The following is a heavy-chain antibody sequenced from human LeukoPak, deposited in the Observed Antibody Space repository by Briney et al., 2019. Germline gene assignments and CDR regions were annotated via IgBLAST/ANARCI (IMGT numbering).Heavy chain of an antibody. J-gene: IGHJ4*02. CDR3: ASGHRGAGMTKTTPFDH. CDR1: GGSISSYY. D-gene: IGHD1-14*01. V-gene: IGHV4-59*01. CDR2: IYYSGNT. Sequence: SETLSLTCTVSGGSISSYYWSWIRQPPGKGLEWIGYIYYSGNTNYNPSLKSRVTLSADTSKNQFSLKLTSVTAADTAVYYCASGHRGAGMTKTTPFDHWGQGTLVTVSS.